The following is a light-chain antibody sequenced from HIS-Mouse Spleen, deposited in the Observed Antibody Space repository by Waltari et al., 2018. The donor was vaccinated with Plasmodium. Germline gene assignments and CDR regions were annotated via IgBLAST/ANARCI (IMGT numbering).Light chain of an antibody. J-gene: IGKJ4*01. CDR1: QSVSSSY. CDR3: QQYGSSPRT. V-gene: IGKV3-20*01. CDR2: GAS. Sequence: EIVLTQSPDTLSLSPGARVTLSCRDSQSVSSSYLAWYQQKPGQAPRLPIYGASSRATGIPGGVSGSGSGTDFTLTISRLEPEDFAVYYCQQYGSSPRTFGGGTKVEIK.